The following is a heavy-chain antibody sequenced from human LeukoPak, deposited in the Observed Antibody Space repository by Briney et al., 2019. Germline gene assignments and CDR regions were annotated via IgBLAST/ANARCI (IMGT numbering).Heavy chain of an antibody. CDR1: GGSISSYY. D-gene: IGHD3-3*01. V-gene: IGHV4-59*12. CDR3: ARDGDFWSGPAYYFDY. Sequence: PSETLSLTCTVSGGSISSYYWSWIRQPPGKGLEWIGYIYYSGSTNYNPSLKSRVTISVDTSKNQFSLKLSSVTAADTAVYYCARDGDFWSGPAYYFDYWGQGTLVTVSS. CDR2: IYYSGST. J-gene: IGHJ4*02.